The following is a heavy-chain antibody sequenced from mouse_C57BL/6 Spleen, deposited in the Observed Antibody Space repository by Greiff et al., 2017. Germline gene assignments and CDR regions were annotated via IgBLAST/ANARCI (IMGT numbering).Heavy chain of an antibody. CDR3: ARASVYYDCAMDY. D-gene: IGHD2-4*01. V-gene: IGHV5-17*01. CDR2: ISRGSGTI. Sequence: EVKLMESGGGLVKPGGSLKLSCAASGFTFSDYGMHWVRQAPEKGLEWVAYISRGSGTIYYADTVKGRFTLSRDNATNTPFLQMTSLRSEDAAMYYCARASVYYDCAMDYWGQGTSVTVSS. CDR1: GFTFSDYG. J-gene: IGHJ4*01.